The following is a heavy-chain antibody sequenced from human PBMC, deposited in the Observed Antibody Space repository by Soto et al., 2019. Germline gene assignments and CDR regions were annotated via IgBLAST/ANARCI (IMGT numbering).Heavy chain of an antibody. V-gene: IGHV4-38-2*01. CDR3: ASAAPWVPYYYESRPYTFENWFDP. D-gene: IGHD3-22*01. CDR1: GYSISSGYY. Sequence: SETLSLTCAVSGYSISSGYYWGWLRQPPGKGLEWIGSIYHGGSTYYNPSLNSRVTLSIDMTNNHVSLILSSATAPDTAVYSWASAAPWVPYYYESRPYTFENWFDPWGQGTLVTVSS. CDR2: IYHGGST. J-gene: IGHJ5*02.